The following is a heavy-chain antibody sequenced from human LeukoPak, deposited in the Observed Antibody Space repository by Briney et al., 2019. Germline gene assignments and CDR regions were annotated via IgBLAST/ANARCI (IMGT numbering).Heavy chain of an antibody. V-gene: IGHV1-2*02. CDR1: GYTFTGYY. CDR2: INPNSGGT. Sequence: ASVKVSCKASGYTFTGYYIHWVRQAPGQGLEWMGWINPNSGGTNYTQKFQDRVTMTRDTSISTASMVLSRLRSDDTAVYYCARDMDSGPDFFDYWGLGTLVTVSS. J-gene: IGHJ4*02. CDR3: ARDMDSGPDFFDY. D-gene: IGHD1-26*01.